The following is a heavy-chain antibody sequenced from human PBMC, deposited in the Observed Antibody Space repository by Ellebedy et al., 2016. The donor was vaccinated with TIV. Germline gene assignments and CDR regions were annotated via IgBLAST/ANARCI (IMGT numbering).Heavy chain of an antibody. D-gene: IGHD1-14*01. CDR1: AYSFINYW. J-gene: IGHJ4*02. CDR3: AKLGHRATPDDS. V-gene: IGHV5-51*01. CDR2: IDLSDSGT. Sequence: GESLKISCQGSAYSFINYWIVWVRQLPGRGLEWMGIIDLSDSGTRSSPSFQGQVTISADRSVTTAYLHFNSLKPSDTAVNYCAKLGHRATPDDSWGQGTLVTVSS.